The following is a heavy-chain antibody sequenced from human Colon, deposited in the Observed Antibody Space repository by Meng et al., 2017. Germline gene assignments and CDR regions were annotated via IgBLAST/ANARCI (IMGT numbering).Heavy chain of an antibody. J-gene: IGHJ4*02. CDR3: ASTENHF. D-gene: IGHD1-26*01. CDR2: TYYRSKWYN. V-gene: IGHV6-1*01. Sequence: QVQLQQSGPGLVKPWQTLSLTCAISGDSVSSKRAAWSWIRQSPSRGLEWLGRTYYRSKWYNDYAVSVKSRISINPDTSKNQFSLRLNSVTPEDTAVYYCASTENHFWGQGTLVTVSS. CDR1: GDSVSSKRAA.